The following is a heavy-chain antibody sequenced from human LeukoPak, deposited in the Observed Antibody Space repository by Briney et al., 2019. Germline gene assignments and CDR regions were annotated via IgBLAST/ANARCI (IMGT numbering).Heavy chain of an antibody. D-gene: IGHD5-18*01. J-gene: IGHJ4*02. CDR2: IYYSGST. CDR1: GGSISSYY. CDR3: ARPTGGYSYGYPFDY. V-gene: IGHV4-59*08. Sequence: SETLSLTCTVSGGSISSYYWSWIRQPPGKGLEWIGYIYYSGSTNYNPSLKSRVTISVDTSKHQFSLKLSSVTAADTAVYYCARPTGGYSYGYPFDYWGQGTLVTVSS.